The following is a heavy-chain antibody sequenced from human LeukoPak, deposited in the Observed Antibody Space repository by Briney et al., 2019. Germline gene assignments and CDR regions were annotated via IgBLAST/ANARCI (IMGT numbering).Heavy chain of an antibody. CDR1: GFTFDDYA. J-gene: IGHJ3*02. CDR3: ARDGTPNDYYDSSGFHDAFDI. CDR2: ISGDGGST. Sequence: GGSLRLSCAASGFTFDDYAMHWVRQVPGKGLEWVSLISGDGGSTYYADSVKGRFTISRDNSKNTLYLQMNSLRAEDTAVYYCARDGTPNDYYDSSGFHDAFDIWGQGTMVTVSS. D-gene: IGHD3-22*01. V-gene: IGHV3-43*02.